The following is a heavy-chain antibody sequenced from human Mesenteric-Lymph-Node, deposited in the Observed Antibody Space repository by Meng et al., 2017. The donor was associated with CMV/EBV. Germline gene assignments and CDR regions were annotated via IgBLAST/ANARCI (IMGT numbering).Heavy chain of an antibody. V-gene: IGHV3-9*01. D-gene: IGHD2-2*02. CDR2: ISWNSGSI. CDR1: GFTFDDYA. J-gene: IGHJ3*01. CDR3: AKDICPSSTSCYTSKGGLV. Sequence: SLKISCAASGFTFDDYAMHWVRQAPGKGLEWVSGISWNSGSIGYADSVKGRFTISRDNAKNSLYLQMNSLRAEDTALYYCAKDICPSSTSCYTSKGGLVWGQGTMVTVSS.